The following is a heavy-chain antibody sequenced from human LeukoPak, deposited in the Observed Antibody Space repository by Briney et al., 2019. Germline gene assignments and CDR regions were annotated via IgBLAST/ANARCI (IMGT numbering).Heavy chain of an antibody. D-gene: IGHD1-26*01. CDR1: GFSARSYY. J-gene: IGHJ5*02. CDR3: ARDRAATHEWVEFDP. CDR2: IRGSGET. Sequence: PGGSLRLSCAVSGFSARSYYMSWVRQAPGKGLEWVSLIRGSGETFYADSVKGRFSISRDDSKNTVYLQMNRLRIEDTAVYFCARDRAATHEWVEFDPWGRGTLVTVSS. V-gene: IGHV3-66*03.